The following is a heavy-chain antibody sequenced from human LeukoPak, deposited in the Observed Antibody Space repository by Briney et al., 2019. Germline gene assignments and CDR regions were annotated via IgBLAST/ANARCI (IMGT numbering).Heavy chain of an antibody. V-gene: IGHV1-18*01. J-gene: IGHJ3*02. CDR1: GYTFTIYG. CDR3: ARDIGYCSGGSCYPAFDI. Sequence: ASVKVSCKASGYTFTIYGISWVRQAHGQGLEWMGWISAYNGNTNYAQKLQGRVTMTTDTSTSTAYMELRSLRSDDTAVYYCARDIGYCSGGSCYPAFDIWGQGTMVTVSS. D-gene: IGHD2-15*01. CDR2: ISAYNGNT.